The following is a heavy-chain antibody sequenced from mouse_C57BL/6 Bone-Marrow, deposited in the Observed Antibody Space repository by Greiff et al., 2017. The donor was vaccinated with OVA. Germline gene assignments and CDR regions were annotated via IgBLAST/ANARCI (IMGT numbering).Heavy chain of an antibody. CDR3: ARDDYDWYFDV. CDR1: GYTFTSYW. CDR2: IDPSDSYT. Sequence: QVQLQQPGAELVRPGTPVKLSCKASGYTFTSYWMHWVKQRPGQGLEWIGVIDPSDSYTNYNQKFKGKATLTVDTSSSTAYMQLSSLTSEDSAVYYCARDDYDWYFDVWGTGTTVTVSS. V-gene: IGHV1-59*01. D-gene: IGHD2-4*01. J-gene: IGHJ1*03.